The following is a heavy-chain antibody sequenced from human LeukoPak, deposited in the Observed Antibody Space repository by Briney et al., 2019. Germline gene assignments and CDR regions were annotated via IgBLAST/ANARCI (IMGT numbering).Heavy chain of an antibody. CDR1: GFIVSSNY. V-gene: IGHV3-53*01. CDR2: LYSGGNT. D-gene: IGHD6-19*01. CDR3: ARGSSSGYLRVKLDS. J-gene: IGHJ4*02. Sequence: GGSLRLSCAVSGFIVSSNYMTWVRQAPGKGLEWVSRLYSGGNTYYAASVRGRFTVSRDKTKNTLYLQMNRLRAEDTAVYYCARGSSSGYLRVKLDSWGQGTLVTVSS.